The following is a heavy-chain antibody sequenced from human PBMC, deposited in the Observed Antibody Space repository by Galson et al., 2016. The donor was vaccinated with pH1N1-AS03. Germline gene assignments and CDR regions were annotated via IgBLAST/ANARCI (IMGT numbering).Heavy chain of an antibody. CDR1: GYTFTGYY. D-gene: IGHD6-19*01. CDR2: INPNSGGS. CDR3: ARDHNESGWYVGAAPNGNNWFDP. V-gene: IGHV1-2*02. Sequence: SVKVSCKASGYTFTGYYMHWVRQAPGQGLEWMGWINPNSGGSNYAQKFQGRVTMTRDTSISTAYMELSRLRSDDTAVYYCARDHNESGWYVGAAPNGNNWFDPWGQGTLVTVSS. J-gene: IGHJ5*02.